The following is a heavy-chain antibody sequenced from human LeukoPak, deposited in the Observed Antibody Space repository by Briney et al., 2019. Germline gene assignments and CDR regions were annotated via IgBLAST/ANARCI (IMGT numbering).Heavy chain of an antibody. V-gene: IGHV1-18*01. CDR3: ARGVPAAILQGFWGYYYYGMDV. CDR1: GYTFTSYG. CDR2: ISAYNGNT. J-gene: IGHJ6*02. Sequence: ASVKVSCKASGYTFTSYGISWVRQAPGQGLEWMGWISAYNGNTNYAQKLQGRVTITTDTSTSTAYMELRSLRSDDTAVYYCARGVPAAILQGFWGYYYYGMDVWGQGTTVTVSS. D-gene: IGHD2-2*02.